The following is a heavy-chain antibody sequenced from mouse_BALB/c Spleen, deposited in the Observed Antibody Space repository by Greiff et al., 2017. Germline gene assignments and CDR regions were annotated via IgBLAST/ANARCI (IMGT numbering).Heavy chain of an antibody. CDR1: GFTFSSYT. J-gene: IGHJ4*01. V-gene: IGHV5-6-4*01. Sequence: EVQRVESGGGLVKPGGSLKLSCAASGFTFSSYTMSWVRQTPEKRLEWVATISSGGSYTYYPDSVKGRFTISRDNAKNTLYLQMSSLKSEDTAMYYCTRDYYGSTLYYAMDYWGQGTSVTVSS. CDR3: TRDYYGSTLYYAMDY. D-gene: IGHD1-1*01. CDR2: ISSGGSYT.